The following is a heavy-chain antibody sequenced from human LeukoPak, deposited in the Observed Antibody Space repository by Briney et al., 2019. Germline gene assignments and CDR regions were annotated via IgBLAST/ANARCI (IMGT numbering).Heavy chain of an antibody. V-gene: IGHV1-8*01. Sequence: GASVQVSCKAFGYTFISYDINWVRQAAGQGLEWMGWMNPNSGDTGYAQKSQGRVTMTRNTSIGTAYMELSSLRSEATAVYYCARGPQQWPRDYWGQGTLVTVSS. CDR2: MNPNSGDT. J-gene: IGHJ4*02. CDR1: GYTFISYD. D-gene: IGHD6-19*01. CDR3: ARGPQQWPRDY.